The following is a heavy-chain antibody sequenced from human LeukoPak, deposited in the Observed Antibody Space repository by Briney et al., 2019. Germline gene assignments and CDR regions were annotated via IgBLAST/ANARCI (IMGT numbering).Heavy chain of an antibody. J-gene: IGHJ4*02. Sequence: PSETLSLTCAVYGGSFSGYYWSWIRQPPGKGLEWIGEINHSGSTNYNPSLKSRVTISVDRSKNQFSLKLTSVTAEDTAVYYCARINSGWYFDYWGQGTLVTVSS. CDR1: GGSFSGYY. CDR2: INHSGST. CDR3: ARINSGWYFDY. V-gene: IGHV4-34*01. D-gene: IGHD6-19*01.